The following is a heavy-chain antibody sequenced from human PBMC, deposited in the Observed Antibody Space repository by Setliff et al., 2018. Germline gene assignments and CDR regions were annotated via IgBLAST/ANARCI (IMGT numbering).Heavy chain of an antibody. D-gene: IGHD3-3*01. CDR3: ARIGHFDFWRGFGVGAFDL. J-gene: IGHJ3*01. CDR2: IYYSGKT. Sequence: SETLSLTCTVSGGSISSGGYYWMSWVRQPPGKGLEWVASIYYSGKTYSNPSFKSRVTMSLDKSKNQFSLKLASVTAADTALYYCARIGHFDFWRGFGVGAFDLWGHGSVVTVSS. CDR1: GGSISSGGYY. V-gene: IGHV4-39*01.